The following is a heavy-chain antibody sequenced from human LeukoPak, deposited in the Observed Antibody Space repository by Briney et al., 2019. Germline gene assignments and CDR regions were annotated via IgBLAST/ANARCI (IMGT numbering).Heavy chain of an antibody. V-gene: IGHV3-21*01. D-gene: IGHD1-26*01. CDR3: ARGPRGGGATN. J-gene: IGHJ4*02. CDR2: ISSSSSYI. Sequence: GGSLRLFCAASGFTFSSYSMNWVRQAPGKGLEWVSSISSSSSYIYYADSVKGRFTISRDNAKNSLYLQMNSLRAEDTAVYYCARGPRGGGATNWGQGTLVTVSS. CDR1: GFTFSSYS.